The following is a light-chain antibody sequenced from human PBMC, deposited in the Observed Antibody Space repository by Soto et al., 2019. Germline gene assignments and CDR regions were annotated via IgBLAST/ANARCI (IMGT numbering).Light chain of an antibody. CDR1: QGISSY. Sequence: IQLTHSPSFPSASVRDSVTITCRASQGISSYLAWYQQKPGKAPKXMIYDASTLQSGVPSRFSGSGSGTEFTLTISSLQNEDFATYYCLQTYNLTRTFGQGTKVDIK. V-gene: IGKV1-9*01. CDR3: LQTYNLTRT. J-gene: IGKJ1*01. CDR2: DAS.